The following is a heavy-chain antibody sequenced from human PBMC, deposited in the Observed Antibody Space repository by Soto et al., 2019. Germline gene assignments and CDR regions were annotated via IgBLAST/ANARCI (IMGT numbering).Heavy chain of an antibody. CDR1: GFTFSGSA. CDR3: ARDRLRPSGSDSYHFDY. D-gene: IGHD1-26*01. V-gene: IGHV3-73*01. Sequence: GGSLRLSCAASGFTFSGSAMHWVRQASGKGLEWVGRIRSKANSYATAYAASVKGRFTISRDNAKNSLYLQMNSLRAEDTAVYYCARDRLRPSGSDSYHFDYWGQGTLVTVSS. CDR2: IRSKANSYAT. J-gene: IGHJ4*02.